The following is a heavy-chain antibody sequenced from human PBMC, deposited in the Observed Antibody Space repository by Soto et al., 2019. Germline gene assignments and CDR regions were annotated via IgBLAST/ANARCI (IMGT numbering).Heavy chain of an antibody. V-gene: IGHV3-23*01. CDR2: ISGSGGST. Sequence: GGSLRLSCAASGFTFSSYAMSWVRQAPGKGLEWVSAISGSGGSTYYADSVKGRFTISRDNSKNTLYLQMNSLRAEDTAVYYCAKRPDGYCSSTSCYWFSDYWGQGTLVTVSS. J-gene: IGHJ4*02. CDR1: GFTFSSYA. D-gene: IGHD2-2*01. CDR3: AKRPDGYCSSTSCYWFSDY.